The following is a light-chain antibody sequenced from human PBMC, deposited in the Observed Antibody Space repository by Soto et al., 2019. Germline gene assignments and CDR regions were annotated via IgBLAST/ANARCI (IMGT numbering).Light chain of an antibody. J-gene: IGKJ5*01. V-gene: IGKV1-5*03. CDR1: QTISSW. Sequence: DIQMTQSPSTLSGSVGDRVTITCRASQTISSWLAWYQQKPGKAPKLLIYKASTLKSGVPSRFSGSGSGTEFTLTISSLQPDDFAVYYCQQYKNWPLFGQGTRLEIK. CDR2: KAS. CDR3: QQYKNWPL.